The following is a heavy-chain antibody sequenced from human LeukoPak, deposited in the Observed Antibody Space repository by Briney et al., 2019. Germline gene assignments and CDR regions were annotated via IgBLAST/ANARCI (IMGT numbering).Heavy chain of an antibody. Sequence: GESLKISCKASGYTFGNYWIAWVRQMPGKGLEWMAIIYPDDSDTRYNPSFQGQVTVSVDKPGNTAYLQLISLKASDTATYYCARRTMAGNFDYWGQGTLVTVSS. J-gene: IGHJ4*02. CDR1: GYTFGNYW. CDR2: IYPDDSDT. CDR3: ARRTMAGNFDY. V-gene: IGHV5-51*01. D-gene: IGHD6-19*01.